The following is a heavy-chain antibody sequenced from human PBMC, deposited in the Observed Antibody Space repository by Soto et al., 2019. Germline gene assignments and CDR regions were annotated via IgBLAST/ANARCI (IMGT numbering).Heavy chain of an antibody. Sequence: PGESLKISCKGSGYSCTSYWIGWVRQMPGKGLEWMGIIYPGDSDTRYSPSFQGQVTISADKSISTAYLQWSSLKASDTAMYYCARVWFGEPKSCYYYYMDVWGKGTTVTVSS. CDR3: ARVWFGEPKSCYYYYMDV. CDR2: IYPGDSDT. D-gene: IGHD3-10*01. J-gene: IGHJ6*03. V-gene: IGHV5-51*01. CDR1: GYSCTSYW.